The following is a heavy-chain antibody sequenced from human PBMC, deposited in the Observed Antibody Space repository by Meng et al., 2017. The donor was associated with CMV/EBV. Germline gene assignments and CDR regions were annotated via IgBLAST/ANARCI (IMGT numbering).Heavy chain of an antibody. CDR2: ISSVRNYV. D-gene: IGHD3-9*01. CDR3: ARKGEYSGYDNYYGSVH. Sequence: GESLKISCVASGFAFSRYSMNWVRQAPGKGLEWVSSISSVRNYVDYVDSVKGRFTISRDNAKNSLFLQMNSLRADDTAVYYCARKGEYSGYDNYYGSVHWGQGTSVTVS. J-gene: IGHJ4*02. CDR1: GFAFSRYS. V-gene: IGHV3-21*01.